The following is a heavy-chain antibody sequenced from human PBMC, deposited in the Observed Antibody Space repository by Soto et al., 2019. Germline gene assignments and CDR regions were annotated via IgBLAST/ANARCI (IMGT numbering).Heavy chain of an antibody. CDR2: ISDNGGTS. D-gene: IGHD3-10*01. Sequence: PGGSLRLSCAASGFTFSSYAMSWVRQAPGKGLVWVSGISDNGGTSTYADSVKGRFTVSRDNAKNTLYLQMNSLRAEDTALYYCATAYYGSAPHWGQGTLVTVSS. J-gene: IGHJ4*02. CDR3: ATAYYGSAPH. V-gene: IGHV3-23*01. CDR1: GFTFSSYA.